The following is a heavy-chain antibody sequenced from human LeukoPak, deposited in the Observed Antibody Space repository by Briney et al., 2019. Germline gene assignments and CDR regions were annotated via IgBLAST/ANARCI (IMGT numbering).Heavy chain of an antibody. CDR1: GGSISSSSYY. CDR2: IYTSGST. Sequence: PSETLSLTCTVSGGSISSSSYYWSWIRQPAGKGLEWIGRIYTSGSTNYNPSLKSRVTMSVDTSKNEFSLKLSSVTAADTAVYYCARDWARWGNYFDPWGQGTLVTVSS. CDR3: ARDWARWGNYFDP. V-gene: IGHV4-61*02. D-gene: IGHD3-16*01. J-gene: IGHJ5*02.